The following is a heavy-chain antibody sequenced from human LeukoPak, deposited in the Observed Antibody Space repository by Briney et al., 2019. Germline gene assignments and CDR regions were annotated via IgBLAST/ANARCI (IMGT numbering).Heavy chain of an antibody. CDR3: ARENSGSYREFDY. J-gene: IGHJ4*02. CDR1: GGSISSYY. Sequence: SDTLSLTCTVSGGSISSYYWSWIRQPAGKGLEWIGRIYTSGGTNYNASLKSRVSMSVDTSKNQFSLKLSSVTAADTAVFYCARENSGSYREFDYWGQGTLVTVSS. CDR2: IYTSGGT. D-gene: IGHD1-26*01. V-gene: IGHV4-4*07.